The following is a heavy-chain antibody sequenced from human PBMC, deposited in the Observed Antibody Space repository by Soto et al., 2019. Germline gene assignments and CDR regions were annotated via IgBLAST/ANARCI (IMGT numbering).Heavy chain of an antibody. CDR2: IYYSGST. CDR1: GGSVSSGSYY. CDR3: ARFAALSDNPTLYWFDP. V-gene: IGHV4-61*01. D-gene: IGHD2-15*01. J-gene: IGHJ5*02. Sequence: PSETLSLTCTVSGGSVSSGSYYWSWIRQPPGKGLEWIGYIYYSGSTNYNPSLKSRVTISVDTSKNQFSLKLSSVTAADTAVYYCARFAALSDNPTLYWFDPWGQGTLVTVSS.